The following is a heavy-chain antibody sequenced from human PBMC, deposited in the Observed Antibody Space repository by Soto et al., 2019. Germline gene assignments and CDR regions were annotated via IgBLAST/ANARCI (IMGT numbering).Heavy chain of an antibody. V-gene: IGHV1-18*01. J-gene: IGHJ6*02. D-gene: IGHD3-16*01. CDR3: APSWVTAKGGMDV. Sequence: QVQLVQSGGEVKKPGASVKVSCKASGYTFTSYGFSWVRQAPGQGLEWMGWINGYTGNTHYEQKFQGRVTMTIDTSTSTAYRELRTLISDDTAVYYCAPSWVTAKGGMDVWGQGTTVTVSS. CDR1: GYTFTSYG. CDR2: INGYTGNT.